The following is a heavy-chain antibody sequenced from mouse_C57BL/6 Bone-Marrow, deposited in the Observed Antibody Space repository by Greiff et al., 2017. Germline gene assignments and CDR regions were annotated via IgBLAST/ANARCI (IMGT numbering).Heavy chain of an antibody. J-gene: IGHJ3*01. V-gene: IGHV1-81*01. D-gene: IGHD3-2*02. CDR3: ARGQLRLRPFFAY. CDR2: IYPRSGNT. Sequence: VKLQESGAELARPGASVKLSCKASGYTFTSYGISWVKQRTGQGLEWIGEIYPRSGNTYYNEKFKGKATLTADKYYSTAYMELRSLTSEYSAVYFCARGQLRLRPFFAYWGQGTLVTVSA. CDR1: GYTFTSYG.